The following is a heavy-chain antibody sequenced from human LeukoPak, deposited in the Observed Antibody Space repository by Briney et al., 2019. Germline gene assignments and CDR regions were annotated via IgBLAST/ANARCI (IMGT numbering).Heavy chain of an antibody. CDR2: SYHIGTT. D-gene: IGHD1-26*01. Sequence: NASETLPLTCTVSAYSTSNVFVWGWIRQPPGKGLEWMARSYHIGTTYYNPSLNSRVTMSVDTSKNQFSLRLSSVTAADTAVYYCTRLSHVAGAPKVSWFDPWGQGTLVTVSS. V-gene: IGHV4-38-2*02. CDR1: AYSTSNVFV. CDR3: TRLSHVAGAPKVSWFDP. J-gene: IGHJ5*02.